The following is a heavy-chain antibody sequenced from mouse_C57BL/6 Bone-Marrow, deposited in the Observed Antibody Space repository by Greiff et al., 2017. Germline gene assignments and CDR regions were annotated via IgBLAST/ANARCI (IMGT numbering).Heavy chain of an antibody. J-gene: IGHJ1*03. CDR3: SFVSTLVAYDFWCFDV. CDR2: IDPENGDT. V-gene: IGHV14-4*01. CDR1: GFNIKDDY. D-gene: IGHD1-1*01. Sequence: EVQLQQSGAELVRPGASVKLSCTASGFNIKDDYMHWVKQRPEQGLEWIGWIDPENGDTEYAPKFQGKATITADTSSNTAYLQLSSLTSEDTAVYYWSFVSTLVAYDFWCFDVWGTGTTVTVSS.